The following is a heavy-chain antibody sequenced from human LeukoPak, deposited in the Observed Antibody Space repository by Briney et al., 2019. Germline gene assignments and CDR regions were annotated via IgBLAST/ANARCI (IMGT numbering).Heavy chain of an antibody. J-gene: IGHJ4*02. CDR3: AKDLGEYYDFWSGYFSVLPLDY. D-gene: IGHD3-3*01. Sequence: PGRSLRLSCAVSGFTFDDYAMHWVRQAPGKGLEWVSGISWNSGSIGYADSVKGRFTISRDNAKNSLYLQMNSLRAEDTAVYYCAKDLGEYYDFWSGYFSVLPLDYWGQGTLVTVSS. V-gene: IGHV3-9*01. CDR1: GFTFDDYA. CDR2: ISWNSGSI.